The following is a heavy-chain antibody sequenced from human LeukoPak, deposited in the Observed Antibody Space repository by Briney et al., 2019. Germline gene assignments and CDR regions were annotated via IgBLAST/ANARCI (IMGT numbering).Heavy chain of an antibody. V-gene: IGHV4-39*01. D-gene: IGHD2-2*01. J-gene: IGHJ4*02. CDR1: GGSISSSSYY. Sequence: SETLSLTCTVSGGSISSSSYYWGWIRQPPGKGLEWIGSIYYSGSTYYNPSLKSRVTISVDTSKNQFSLKLSSVTAADTAVYYCARTLVVPALTLDYWGQGTLVTVSS. CDR3: ARTLVVPALTLDY. CDR2: IYYSGST.